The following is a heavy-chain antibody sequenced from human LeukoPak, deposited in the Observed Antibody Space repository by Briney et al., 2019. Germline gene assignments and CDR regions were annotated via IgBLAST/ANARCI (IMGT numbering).Heavy chain of an antibody. Sequence: SETLSLTCTVSGGSVSSGRYYWSWIRQPPGKGLEWIGYIYYSGSTNYNPSLKSRVTISVDTSKNQFSLKLSSVTAADTAVYYCARTPNRGYSGTWYFDYWGQGTLVTVSS. CDR2: IYYSGST. CDR3: ARTPNRGYSGTWYFDY. CDR1: GGSVSSGRYY. D-gene: IGHD5-12*01. V-gene: IGHV4-61*01. J-gene: IGHJ4*02.